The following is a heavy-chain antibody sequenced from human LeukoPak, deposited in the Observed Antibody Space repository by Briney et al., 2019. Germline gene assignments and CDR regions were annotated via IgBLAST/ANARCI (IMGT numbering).Heavy chain of an antibody. CDR2: IYYSGST. J-gene: IGHJ4*02. V-gene: IGHV4-59*01. CDR3: ARDYPPGS. D-gene: IGHD1-26*01. Sequence: LALIGYIYYSGSTNYTPSLKSRVTISVDTSKNQFSLKLSSVTAADTAVYYCARDYPPGSWGQGTLVTVSS.